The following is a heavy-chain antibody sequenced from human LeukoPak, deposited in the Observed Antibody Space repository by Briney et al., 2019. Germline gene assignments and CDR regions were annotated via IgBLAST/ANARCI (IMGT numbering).Heavy chain of an antibody. CDR2: TNQDGSEK. V-gene: IGHV3-7*04. CDR3: AREGSLWFGESKTDY. CDR1: GFTFNIYW. Sequence: GGSLRLSCAASGFTFNIYWMTWVRQAPGKGLEWVANTNQDGSEKYYVDSVKGRFTISRDNAKNSLDLQMSSLRADDTAVYYCAREGSLWFGESKTDYWGLGTLVTVSS. D-gene: IGHD3-10*01. J-gene: IGHJ4*02.